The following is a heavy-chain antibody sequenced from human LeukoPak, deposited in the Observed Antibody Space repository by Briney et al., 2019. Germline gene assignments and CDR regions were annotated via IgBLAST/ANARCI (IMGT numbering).Heavy chain of an antibody. J-gene: IGHJ4*02. V-gene: IGHV3-23*01. Sequence: GGSLRLSCAASGFTFSNDAMSWVRQAQGKGPEWVSAISGGGSTYYADSVKGRFTISRDNSKNTLYLQMNSLRAEDTAVYYCAKDNGIPVTGLFDYWGQGTLVTVSS. CDR2: ISGGGST. CDR1: GFTFSNDA. D-gene: IGHD6-19*01. CDR3: AKDNGIPVTGLFDY.